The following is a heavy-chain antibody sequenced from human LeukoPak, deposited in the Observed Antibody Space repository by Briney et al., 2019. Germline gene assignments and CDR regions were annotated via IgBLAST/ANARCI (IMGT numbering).Heavy chain of an antibody. CDR1: DGSISSGDYY. CDR2: IYYSGST. D-gene: IGHD3-22*01. Sequence: PSETLSLTCTVTDGSISSGDYYWSWIRQPPGKGLEWIGYIYYSGSTYYNPSLKSRVTISVDTSKNQFSLKLSSVTAADTAVYYCARVNPPTFYDSSGPTEYWGQGTLVTVSS. J-gene: IGHJ4*02. V-gene: IGHV4-30-4*08. CDR3: ARVNPPTFYDSSGPTEY.